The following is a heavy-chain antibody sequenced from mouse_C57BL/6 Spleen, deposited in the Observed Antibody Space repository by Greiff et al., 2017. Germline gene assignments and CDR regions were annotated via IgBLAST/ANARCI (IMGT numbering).Heavy chain of an antibody. CDR3: SRNYVYDDYYAMDY. V-gene: IGHV1-81*01. Sequence: QVQLQQSGAELVRPGASVKLSCKASGYTFTSYGISWVKQRPGQGLEWIGEIYPRSGNTYYNEKFKGKATLTADKSSSTAYMELRSLTSEESAVYVCSRNYVYDDYYAMDYWGQGASVAVAS. CDR2: IYPRSGNT. D-gene: IGHD2-2*01. CDR1: GYTFTSYG. J-gene: IGHJ4*01.